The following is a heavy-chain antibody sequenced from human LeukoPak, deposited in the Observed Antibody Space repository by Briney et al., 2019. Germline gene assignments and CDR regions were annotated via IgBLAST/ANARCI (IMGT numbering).Heavy chain of an antibody. CDR2: INWNGGST. CDR1: GFTFDDYG. D-gene: IGHD3-10*02. J-gene: IGHJ6*04. Sequence: GGSLRLSCAASGFTFDDYGMSWVRQAPGKGLEWVSGINWNGGSTGYADSVKGRFTISRDNAKDSLYLQMNSLRAEDTAVYYCAELGITMIGGVWGKGTTVTISS. V-gene: IGHV3-20*04. CDR3: AELGITMIGGV.